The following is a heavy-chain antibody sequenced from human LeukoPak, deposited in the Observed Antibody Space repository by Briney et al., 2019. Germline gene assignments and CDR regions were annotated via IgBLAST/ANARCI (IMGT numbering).Heavy chain of an antibody. CDR3: ARKTLTAMVTGYWFDP. CDR2: INPSGAST. V-gene: IGHV1-46*01. D-gene: IGHD5-18*01. J-gene: IGHJ5*02. CDR1: GYTFTSYY. Sequence: GASVKVSCKASGYTFTSYYMHWVRQAPGQGLEWMGIINPSGASTNYAQKFQGRVTMTTDTSTSTAYMELRSLRSDDTAVYYCARKTLTAMVTGYWFDPWGQGTLVTVSS.